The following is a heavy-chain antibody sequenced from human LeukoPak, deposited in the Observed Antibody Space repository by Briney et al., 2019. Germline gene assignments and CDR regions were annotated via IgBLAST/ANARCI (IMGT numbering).Heavy chain of an antibody. Sequence: SETLSLTRTVSGGSISSYYWSWIRQPPGKGLEWIGYIYYSGSTNYNPSLKSRVTISVDTSKNQFSLKLSSVTAADTAVYYCARVLRGVAVAGFDCWGQGTLVTVSS. CDR1: GGSISSYY. D-gene: IGHD6-19*01. V-gene: IGHV4-59*01. CDR2: IYYSGST. J-gene: IGHJ4*02. CDR3: ARVLRGVAVAGFDC.